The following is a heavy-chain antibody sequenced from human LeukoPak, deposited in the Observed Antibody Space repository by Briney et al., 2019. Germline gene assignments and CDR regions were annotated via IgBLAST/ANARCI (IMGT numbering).Heavy chain of an antibody. CDR2: IRYDGSNK. CDR3: ANQLGYCSSTSCFDY. Sequence: GGSLRLSCAASGFTFSSYGMHWVRQAPGKGLEWVAFIRYDGSNKYYADSVKGRFTISRDNSENTLYLLMNSLRAEDTAVYYCANQLGYCSSTSCFDYWGQGTLVTVSS. CDR1: GFTFSSYG. D-gene: IGHD2-2*01. V-gene: IGHV3-30*02. J-gene: IGHJ4*02.